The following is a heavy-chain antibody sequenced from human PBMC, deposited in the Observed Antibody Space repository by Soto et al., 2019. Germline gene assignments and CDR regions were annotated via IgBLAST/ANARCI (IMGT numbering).Heavy chain of an antibody. CDR3: ARSEVSRGAFDI. CDR2: ISSSSSYI. Sequence: GGSLRLSCAASGFTFSSYSMNWVRQAPGKGLEWVSSISSSSSYIYYADSVKGRFTISRDNAKNSLYLQMNSLRAEDTAVYYCARSEVSRGAFDIWGQGTMVTVSS. CDR1: GFTFSSYS. J-gene: IGHJ3*02. V-gene: IGHV3-21*01. D-gene: IGHD2-8*01.